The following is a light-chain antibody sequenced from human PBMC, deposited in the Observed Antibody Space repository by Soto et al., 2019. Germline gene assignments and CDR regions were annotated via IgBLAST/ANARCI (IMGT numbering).Light chain of an antibody. Sequence: EIVMTQSPATLSVSPGERATLSCRASRNINRKLAWYQQKPGQAPRLLISGASTRATGIPARFSSSGSGTEFTLLISNLQSEDFAVYYCQQYYDYPPLIFGGGTKVEIK. V-gene: IGKV3-15*01. J-gene: IGKJ4*01. CDR3: QQYYDYPPLI. CDR1: RNINRK. CDR2: GAS.